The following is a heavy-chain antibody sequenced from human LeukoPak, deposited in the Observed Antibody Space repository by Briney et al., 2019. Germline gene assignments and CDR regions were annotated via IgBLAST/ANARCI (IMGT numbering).Heavy chain of an antibody. V-gene: IGHV1-69*02. J-gene: IGHJ4*02. CDR3: ARGEINYGGNSLDFDY. CDR2: IIPILGIA. CDR1: GGTFSSYT. Sequence: GASVKVSCKASGGTFSSYTISWVRQAPGQGLEWMGRIIPILGIANYAQKFQGRVTITADKSTSTVYMELSSLRSEDTAVYYCARGEINYGGNSLDFDYWGQGTLVTVSS. D-gene: IGHD4-23*01.